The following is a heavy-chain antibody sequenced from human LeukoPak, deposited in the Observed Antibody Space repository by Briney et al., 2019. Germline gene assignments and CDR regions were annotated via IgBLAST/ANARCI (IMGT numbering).Heavy chain of an antibody. D-gene: IGHD3-10*01. CDR2: IRYDGSNK. CDR1: GFTFSTYW. V-gene: IGHV3-33*08. CDR3: ARLEGYYGSGSLSGYYYGMDV. Sequence: GGPLRLSCVGSGFTFSTYWMSWVRQAPGKGLEWVAFIRYDGSNKYYADSVKGRFTISRDNAKNSLYLQMNSLRAEDTAVYYCARLEGYYGSGSLSGYYYGMDVWGQGTTVTVSS. J-gene: IGHJ6*02.